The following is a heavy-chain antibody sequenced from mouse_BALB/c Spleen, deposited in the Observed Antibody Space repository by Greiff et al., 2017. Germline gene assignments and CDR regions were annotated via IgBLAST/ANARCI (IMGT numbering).Heavy chain of an antibody. J-gene: IGHJ2*01. CDR3: ARDNELRVGDY. CDR1: GFSLTSYG. V-gene: IGHV2-9*02. D-gene: IGHD1-1*01. CDR2: IWAGGST. Sequence: VHLVESGPGLVAPSQSLSITCTVSGFSLTSYGVHWVRQPPGKGLEWLGVIWAGGSTNYNSALMSRLSISKDNSKSQVFLKMNSLQTDDTAIYYCARDNELRVGDYWGQGTTLTVSS.